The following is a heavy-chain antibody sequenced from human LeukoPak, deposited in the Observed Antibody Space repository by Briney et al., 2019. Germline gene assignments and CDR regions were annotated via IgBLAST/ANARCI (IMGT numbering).Heavy chain of an antibody. J-gene: IGHJ5*02. CDR2: IRSKANSYAT. V-gene: IGHV3-73*01. Sequence: GGSLRLSCAASGFTFSGSAMHWVRQASGKGLEWVGRIRSKANSYATAYAASVKGRFTISRDDSKNTAYLQMNSLKTEDTAVYYCTRLEHCSSTSCYGGAEGNNWFDPWGQGTLVTVSS. CDR3: TRLEHCSSTSCYGGAEGNNWFDP. D-gene: IGHD2-2*01. CDR1: GFTFSGSA.